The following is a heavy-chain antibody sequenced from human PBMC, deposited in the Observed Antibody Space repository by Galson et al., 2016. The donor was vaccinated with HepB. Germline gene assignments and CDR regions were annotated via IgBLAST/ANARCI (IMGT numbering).Heavy chain of an antibody. CDR3: ARRYNWNDTLFDY. CDR1: GDSISSTSYY. V-gene: IGHV4-39*01. J-gene: IGHJ4*02. Sequence: ETLSLTCTVSGDSISSTSYYWGWIRQPPGEGLEWIGSISCSGSTYYNPSRKSRVTISANTSKKQFSLKLSSVTAADTAVYYCARRYNWNDTLFDYWGQGTLVTVSS. D-gene: IGHD1-1*01. CDR2: ISCSGST.